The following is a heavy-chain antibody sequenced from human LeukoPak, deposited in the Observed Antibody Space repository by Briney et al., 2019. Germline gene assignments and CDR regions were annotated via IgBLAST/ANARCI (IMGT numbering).Heavy chain of an antibody. Sequence: ASVKVSCKASGYTFTSYAMHWVRQAPGQRLEWMGWINAGNGNTKYSQKFQGRVTITRDTSANTAYMELSSLRSEDTAVYYCARDLYSYGYVYFDYWGQGTLVTVSS. J-gene: IGHJ4*02. D-gene: IGHD5-18*01. CDR3: ARDLYSYGYVYFDY. V-gene: IGHV1-3*01. CDR1: GYTFTSYA. CDR2: INAGNGNT.